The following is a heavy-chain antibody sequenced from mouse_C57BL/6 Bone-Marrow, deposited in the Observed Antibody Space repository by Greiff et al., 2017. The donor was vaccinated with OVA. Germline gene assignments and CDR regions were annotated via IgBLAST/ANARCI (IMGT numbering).Heavy chain of an antibody. D-gene: IGHD1-1*01. Sequence: EVQGVESGGGLVKPGGSLKLSCAASGFTFSSYAMSWVRQTPEKRLEWVATISDGGSYTYYPDNVKGRFTISRDNAKNNLYLQMSHLKSEDTAMYYCARHGSSSWYFDVWGTGTTVTVSS. V-gene: IGHV5-4*01. J-gene: IGHJ1*03. CDR3: ARHGSSSWYFDV. CDR2: ISDGGSYT. CDR1: GFTFSSYA.